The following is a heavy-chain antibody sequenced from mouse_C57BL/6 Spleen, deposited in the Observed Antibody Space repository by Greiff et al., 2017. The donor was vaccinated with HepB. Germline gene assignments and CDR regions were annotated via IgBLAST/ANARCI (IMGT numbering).Heavy chain of an antibody. V-gene: IGHV1-75*01. CDR2: IFPGSGST. Sequence: QVQLQQSGPELVKPGASVKISCKASGYTFTDYYINWVKQRPGQGLEWIGWIFPGSGSTYYNEKFKGKAPLTVDKSSSTAYMLLSSLTSEDSAVYFCARSVTTVVARYFDVWGTGTTVTVSS. CDR1: GYTFTDYY. D-gene: IGHD1-1*01. J-gene: IGHJ1*03. CDR3: ARSVTTVVARYFDV.